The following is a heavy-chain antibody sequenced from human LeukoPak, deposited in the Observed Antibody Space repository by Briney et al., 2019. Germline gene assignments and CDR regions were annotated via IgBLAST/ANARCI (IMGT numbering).Heavy chain of an antibody. CDR3: ARDTTAYFDC. Sequence: GGSLRLSCTVSGFTVSSNYMAWVRQAPGKGLEWVSVIYAGGNTYYADSVKGRFTISRDNSKNTLYLQMSRLGVEDTAVYYCARDTTAYFDCWGQGTLVTVSS. J-gene: IGHJ4*02. CDR2: IYAGGNT. V-gene: IGHV3-53*01. CDR1: GFTVSSNY. D-gene: IGHD2/OR15-2a*01.